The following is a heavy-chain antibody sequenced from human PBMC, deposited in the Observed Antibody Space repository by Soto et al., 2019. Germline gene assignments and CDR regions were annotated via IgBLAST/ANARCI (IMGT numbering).Heavy chain of an antibody. V-gene: IGHV4-31*03. Sequence: SETLSLTCTVSGGSISSCGSYWSWIRQHKGKGLEWIGYIYYSGSTYYNPSLKSRVTISVDTSKNQFSLKLSSVTAADTAVYYCASSWGLELHGAREGYXGMDVWGQGPTV. CDR3: ASSWGLELHGAREGYXGMDV. J-gene: IGHJ6*02. CDR1: GGSISSCGSY. CDR2: IYYSGST. D-gene: IGHD1-7*01.